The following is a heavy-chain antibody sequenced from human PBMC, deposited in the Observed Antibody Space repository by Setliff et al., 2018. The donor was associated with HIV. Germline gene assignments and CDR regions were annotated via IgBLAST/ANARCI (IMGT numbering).Heavy chain of an antibody. Sequence: TSETLSLTCTVSGDSINSGNYYWSWIRQHPGKGLEWIWYIYYSGSTYYSPSLKSRVTISEDTSKNQFSLKMRSGTAAATAVYYCATSPAGEILGSRPFYFDYWGQGTLVTVS. J-gene: IGHJ4*02. CDR1: GDSINSGNYY. CDR3: ATSPAGEILGSRPFYFDY. CDR2: IYYSGST. V-gene: IGHV4-31*03. D-gene: IGHD3-10*01.